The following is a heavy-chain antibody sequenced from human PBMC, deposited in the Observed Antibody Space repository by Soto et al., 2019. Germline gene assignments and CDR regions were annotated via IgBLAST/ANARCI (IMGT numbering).Heavy chain of an antibody. CDR2: INAGNGNT. J-gene: IGHJ4*02. D-gene: IGHD6-13*01. Sequence: QVQLVQSGAEVKKPGASVKVSCKASGYTFTSYAMHWVRQAPGQRLEWMGWINAGNGNTKYSQKFQGRGTITRDTSASTAYMELSSLRSEDTAVYYCARVRAAAPTPLDYWGQGTLVTVSS. CDR1: GYTFTSYA. V-gene: IGHV1-3*01. CDR3: ARVRAAAPTPLDY.